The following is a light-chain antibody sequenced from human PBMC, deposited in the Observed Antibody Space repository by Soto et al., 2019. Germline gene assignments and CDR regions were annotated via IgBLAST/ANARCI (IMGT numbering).Light chain of an antibody. V-gene: IGLV2-14*01. Sequence: QSALTQPASVSGSPGQSITISCTGTSSDVGGYNYVSWYQQHPGKAPKLMIYDVSNRPSGVSNRFYVSKSGNKASLPISGLQAEDEADYYCSSYTSSSTLVVFGGGTKLTVL. CDR2: DVS. CDR3: SSYTSSSTLVV. J-gene: IGLJ2*01. CDR1: SSDVGGYNY.